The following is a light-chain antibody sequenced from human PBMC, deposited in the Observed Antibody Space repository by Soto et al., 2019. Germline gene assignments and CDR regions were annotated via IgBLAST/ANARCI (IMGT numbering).Light chain of an antibody. CDR3: QHCDYLPI. J-gene: IGKJ3*01. Sequence: DIQMTQSPSSLSASVGDRVTITCQASQDITSYLNWYQHKPGKDPKLLIYDASILEAGVPSRFSGSGSGTDFTFTISSLQPEDVSTYYCQHCDYLPIFGPGTTVDFK. CDR1: QDITSY. V-gene: IGKV1-33*01. CDR2: DAS.